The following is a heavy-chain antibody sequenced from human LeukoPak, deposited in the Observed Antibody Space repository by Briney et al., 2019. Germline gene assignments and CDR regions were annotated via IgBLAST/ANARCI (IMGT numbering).Heavy chain of an antibody. CDR1: GGSFSGYY. Sequence: SETLSLTCAVYGGSFSGYYWSWIRQPPGKGLEWIGEINHSGSTNYNPSLKSRVTISVDTSKNQFSLKLSSVTAADTAVYYRARGVGGPVPTMTVNWFDPWGQGTLVTVSS. CDR3: ARGVGGPVPTMTVNWFDP. D-gene: IGHD3-22*01. CDR2: INHSGST. J-gene: IGHJ5*02. V-gene: IGHV4-34*01.